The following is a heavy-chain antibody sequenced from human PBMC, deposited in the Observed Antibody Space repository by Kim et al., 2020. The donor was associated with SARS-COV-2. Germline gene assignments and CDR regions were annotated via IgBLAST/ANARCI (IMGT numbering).Heavy chain of an antibody. CDR1: GFTFSNYA. D-gene: IGHD6-19*01. CDR3: TRDLSGWYSIDY. CDR2: ITHDGSHK. Sequence: GGSLRLFCAASGFTFSNYAMHWVRQAPGKGLEWVAVITHDGSHKYYADSVKGRFTISRDNTKNTLFLQMNSLRAEDTAVYYCTRDLSGWYSIDYWGQGTLVTVSS. J-gene: IGHJ4*02. V-gene: IGHV3-30*04.